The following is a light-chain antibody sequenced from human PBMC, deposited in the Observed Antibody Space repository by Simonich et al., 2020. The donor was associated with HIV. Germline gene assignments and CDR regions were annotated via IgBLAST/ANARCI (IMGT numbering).Light chain of an antibody. J-gene: IGKJ1*01. CDR2: AAS. CDR1: QGISSY. Sequence: DIQLTQSPSFLSASVGDRVTITCRASQGISSYLAWYQQKPGKAPKLLIYAASTLQSGVPSRFSGSGSGTDFTFTISSLQPEDFATYYCQQLGTFGQGTKVEIK. V-gene: IGKV1-9*01. CDR3: QQLGT.